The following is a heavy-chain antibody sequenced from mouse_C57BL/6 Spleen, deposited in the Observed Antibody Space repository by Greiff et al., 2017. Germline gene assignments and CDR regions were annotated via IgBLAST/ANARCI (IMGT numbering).Heavy chain of an antibody. CDR1: GYTFTDYY. D-gene: IGHD4-1*01. CDR2: INPNNGGT. V-gene: IGHV1-26*01. CDR3: AGSLGRFAY. Sequence: VQLQQSGPELVKPGASVKISCKASGYTFTDYYMNWVKQSHGKSLEWIGDINPNNGGTSYNQKFKGKATLTVDKSSSTAYMELRSLTSEDSAVYYCAGSLGRFAYWGQGTLVTVSA. J-gene: IGHJ3*01.